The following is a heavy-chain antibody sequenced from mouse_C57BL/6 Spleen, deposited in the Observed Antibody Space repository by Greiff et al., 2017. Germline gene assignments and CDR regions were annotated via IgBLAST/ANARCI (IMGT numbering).Heavy chain of an antibody. J-gene: IGHJ2*01. CDR1: GFTFSSYA. CDR2: ISSGGDYI. D-gene: IGHD1-1*01. CDR3: TRAFITTVTCDY. Sequence: EVMLVESGEGLVKPGGSLKLSCAASGFTFSSYAMSWVRQTPEKRLEWVAYISSGGDYIYYADTVKGRFTISRDNARNTLYLQMRSLKSEDTAMYYCTRAFITTVTCDYWGQGTTLTVSS. V-gene: IGHV5-9-1*02.